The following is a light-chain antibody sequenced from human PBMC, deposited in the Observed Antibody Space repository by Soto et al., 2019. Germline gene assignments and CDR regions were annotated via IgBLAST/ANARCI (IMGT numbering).Light chain of an antibody. CDR1: QNTKSW. CDR2: EAS. CDR3: QQDNSYPWT. J-gene: IGKJ1*01. V-gene: IGKV1-5*03. Sequence: DIQMTQSPSTLSTSVGDRVTITCRASQNTKSWLAWYQQKPWKDPKLLIHEASNLESGVPSRFSGSRSGTDFTLTIRSLQPDDFATYYCQQDNSYPWTFGQGTKMEV.